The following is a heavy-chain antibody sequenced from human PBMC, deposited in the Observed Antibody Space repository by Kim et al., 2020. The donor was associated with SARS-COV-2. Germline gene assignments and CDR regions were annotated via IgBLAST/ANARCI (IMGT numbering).Heavy chain of an antibody. J-gene: IGHJ4*02. Sequence: GGSLRLSCAASGFSFSDYDLYWVRQVPGKGLEWVSSLATFGDTYYPGSVKGRFTISRDNAGNTLYLQMDSLTAGDTAVYYCARGPWGNYYLDFWGQGTLV. CDR1: GFSFSDYD. D-gene: IGHD3-16*01. CDR2: LATFGDT. V-gene: IGHV3-13*01. CDR3: ARGPWGNYYLDF.